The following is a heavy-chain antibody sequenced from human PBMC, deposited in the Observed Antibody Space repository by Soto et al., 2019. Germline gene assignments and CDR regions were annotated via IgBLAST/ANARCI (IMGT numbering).Heavy chain of an antibody. J-gene: IGHJ6*02. Sequence: GGSLRLSCEVSGFNFEDYGIHWVRQRPGKGLEWVSGINWNSRSVAYADSVKGRFTMSRDNARTTVYLQLDSLRVEDTAVYYCARDKSYALDVWGQGTTVTVSS. V-gene: IGHV3-9*01. CDR2: INWNSRSV. D-gene: IGHD4-17*01. CDR1: GFNFEDYG. CDR3: ARDKSYALDV.